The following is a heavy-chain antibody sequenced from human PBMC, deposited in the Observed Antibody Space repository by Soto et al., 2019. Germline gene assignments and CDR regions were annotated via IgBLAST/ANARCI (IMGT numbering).Heavy chain of an antibody. V-gene: IGHV4-31*03. CDR2: IYYSGST. J-gene: IGHJ4*02. CDR1: GGSISSGGYY. CDR3: ARAHDSSGYPLAF. Sequence: QVQLQESGPGLVKPSQTLSLTCTVSGGSISSGGYYWSWIRQHSGKGLEWIGYIYYSGSTYYNPSLKSRVTISVDTSKNQFSLKLSSVTAADTAVYYCARAHDSSGYPLAFWGQGTLVTVSS. D-gene: IGHD3-22*01.